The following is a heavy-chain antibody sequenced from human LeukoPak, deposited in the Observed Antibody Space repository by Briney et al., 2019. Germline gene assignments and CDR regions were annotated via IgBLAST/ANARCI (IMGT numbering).Heavy chain of an antibody. CDR3: ATKSSGYFMY. Sequence: ASVKVSCKASGYTVTEYYIHWVRQAPGQGLQWMGWISPNSGGTKYAQKFQGRVTMTRDTSISAAYMELSSLTSDDTAVYYCATKSSGYFMYWGQGTLVTVSS. V-gene: IGHV1-2*02. D-gene: IGHD3-3*01. CDR2: ISPNSGGT. CDR1: GYTVTEYY. J-gene: IGHJ4*02.